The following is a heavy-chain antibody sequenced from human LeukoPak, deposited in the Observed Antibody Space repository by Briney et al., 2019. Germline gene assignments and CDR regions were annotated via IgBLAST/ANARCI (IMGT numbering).Heavy chain of an antibody. Sequence: PSETLSLTCAVYGGSFSGYYWSWIRQPPGKGLEWIGEIDHSGSTNYNPSLKSRVTISVDTSKNQFSLKLSSVTAADTAVYYCARGPRRDTAMVRGYYYYYYGMDVWGQGTTVTVSS. J-gene: IGHJ6*02. CDR3: ARGPRRDTAMVRGYYYYYYGMDV. V-gene: IGHV4-34*01. CDR1: GGSFSGYY. D-gene: IGHD5-18*01. CDR2: IDHSGST.